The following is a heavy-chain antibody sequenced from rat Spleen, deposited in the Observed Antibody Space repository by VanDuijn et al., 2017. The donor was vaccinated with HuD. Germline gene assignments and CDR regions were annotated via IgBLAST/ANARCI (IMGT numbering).Heavy chain of an antibody. CDR3: ARLRTRVEGVMDA. J-gene: IGHJ4*01. D-gene: IGHD1-4*01. V-gene: IGHV5-25*01. CDR1: GFTFSSFP. CDR2: ISSGGGGA. Sequence: EVQLVETGGGLVQPGRSLKLSCVASGFTFSSFPMAWVRQAPKKGLEWVASISSGGGGAYYPDSVKDRFTISRDNAKSTLYLQMDSLGSEDTATYYCARLRTRVEGVMDAWGQGASVTVSS.